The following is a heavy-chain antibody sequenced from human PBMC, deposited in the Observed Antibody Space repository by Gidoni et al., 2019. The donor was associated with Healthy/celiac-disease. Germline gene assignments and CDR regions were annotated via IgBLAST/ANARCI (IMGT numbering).Heavy chain of an antibody. J-gene: IGHJ4*02. D-gene: IGHD3-3*01. Sequence: EVQLVESGGGMVKPGGSLRLYCAASGTTFSSCSMHGVRHAPGKGLEWVSSISSSSSYIYYADSVKGRFTISRDNAKNSLYLQMNSLRAEDTAVYYCARQSYYDFWSGSYYFVYLGQGTLVPVSS. CDR2: ISSSSSYI. CDR1: GTTFSSCS. CDR3: ARQSYYDFWSGSYYFVY. V-gene: IGHV3-21*01.